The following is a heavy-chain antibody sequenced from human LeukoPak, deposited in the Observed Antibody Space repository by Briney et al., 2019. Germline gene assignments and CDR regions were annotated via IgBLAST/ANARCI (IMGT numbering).Heavy chain of an antibody. V-gene: IGHV1-8*01. CDR1: GYTFTSYD. CDR3: ARGSSWYLLYYYYGMDV. D-gene: IGHD6-13*01. Sequence: ASVKVSCKASGYTFTSYDINWVRQATGQGLEWMGWMNPNSGNTGYAQKFQGRVAMTRNTSISTAYMELSSLRSEDTAVYYCARGSSWYLLYYYYGMDVWGQGTTVTVSS. J-gene: IGHJ6*02. CDR2: MNPNSGNT.